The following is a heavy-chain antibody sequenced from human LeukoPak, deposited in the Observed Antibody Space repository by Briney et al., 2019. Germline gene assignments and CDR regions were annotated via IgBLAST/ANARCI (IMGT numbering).Heavy chain of an antibody. CDR1: GYTFTGYY. CDR3: ARDLVVTMTSPQHDAFDI. J-gene: IGHJ3*02. Sequence: GASVKVSCKASGYTFTGYYIHWVRQAPGQGLEWMGWISAYNGNTNYAQKLQGRVTMTTDTSTSTAYMELRSLRSDDTAVYYCARDLVVTMTSPQHDAFDIWGQGTMVTVSS. D-gene: IGHD3-22*01. CDR2: ISAYNGNT. V-gene: IGHV1-18*04.